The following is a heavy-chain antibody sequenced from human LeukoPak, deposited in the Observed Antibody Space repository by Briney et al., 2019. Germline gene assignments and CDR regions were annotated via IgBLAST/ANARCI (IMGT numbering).Heavy chain of an antibody. J-gene: IGHJ3*02. CDR3: TRVLWWDTTIAFDI. D-gene: IGHD2-21*01. CDR2: IRSKAYGVTT. CDR1: GFTFCYYA. V-gene: IGHV3-49*03. Sequence: GGSLRLSCTASGFTFCYYAMIWFLQSPGKGLEWVVFIRSKAYGVTTEYAAAVKGRFTSSRDDSKRIAYLQMNSLKNEDTAVYYCTRVLWWDTTIAFDIWSEGTMVTVSS.